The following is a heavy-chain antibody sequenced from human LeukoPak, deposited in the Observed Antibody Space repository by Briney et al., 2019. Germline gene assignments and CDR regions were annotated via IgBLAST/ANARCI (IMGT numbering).Heavy chain of an antibody. CDR1: GYTFSSYW. D-gene: IGHD6-13*01. Sequence: GESLKISCKGSGYTFSSYWIGWVRQMPGKGLEWVGIIYPGDSETRYSSSFQGQVTISADKSISTAYLQWSSLKASDTAMHYCARHTRSRPFDYWGQGTLVTVSS. J-gene: IGHJ4*02. V-gene: IGHV5-51*01. CDR3: ARHTRSRPFDY. CDR2: IYPGDSET.